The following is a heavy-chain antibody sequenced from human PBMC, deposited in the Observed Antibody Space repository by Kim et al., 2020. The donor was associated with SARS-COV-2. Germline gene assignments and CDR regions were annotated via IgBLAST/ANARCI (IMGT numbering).Heavy chain of an antibody. V-gene: IGHV1-69*13. D-gene: IGHD2-15*01. CDR1: GGTFSSYA. CDR3: AREASCSGGSCYPKNWFDP. J-gene: IGHJ5*02. Sequence: SVKVSCKASGGTFSSYAISWVRQAPGQGLEWMGGIIPIFGTANYAQKFQGRVTITADESTSTAYMELSSLRSEDTAVYYCAREASCSGGSCYPKNWFDPWGQGTLVTVSS. CDR2: IIPIFGTA.